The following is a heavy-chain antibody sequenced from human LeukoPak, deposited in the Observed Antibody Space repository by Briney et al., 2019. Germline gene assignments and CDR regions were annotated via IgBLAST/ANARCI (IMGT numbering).Heavy chain of an antibody. CDR1: GYTFTGYY. V-gene: IGHV1-2*02. D-gene: IGHD3-10*01. Sequence: GASVKVSCKASGYTFTGYYMHWVRQAPGQGLEWMGWINPNSGGTNYAQKFQGRVTMTRDTSISTAYMELSRLRSDDAAVYYCAREVRTMVRGVTVYYYGMDVWGQRTTVTVSS. CDR3: AREVRTMVRGVTVYYYGMDV. CDR2: INPNSGGT. J-gene: IGHJ6*02.